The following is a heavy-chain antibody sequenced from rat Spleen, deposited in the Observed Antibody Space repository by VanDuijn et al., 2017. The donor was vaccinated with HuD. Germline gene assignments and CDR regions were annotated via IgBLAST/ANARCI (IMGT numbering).Heavy chain of an antibody. V-gene: IGHV5-31*01. CDR1: GFTFNNYW. CDR3: ATTPGRPFAY. J-gene: IGHJ3*01. D-gene: IGHD5-1*01. CDR2: ITNTGGST. Sequence: EVQLVESGGGLVQPGRSLKLSCVASGFTFNNYWMTWIRQAPGKGLEWVASITNTGGSTYYRDSVKGRFTISRDNAKSTLFLQMDSLRSEDTATYYCATTPGRPFAYWGQGTLVTVSS.